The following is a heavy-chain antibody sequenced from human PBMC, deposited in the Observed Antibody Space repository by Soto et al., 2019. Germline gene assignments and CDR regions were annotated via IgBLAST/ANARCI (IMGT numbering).Heavy chain of an antibody. CDR1: GGSFSGYY. CDR3: ARAHDFWSGYYGHYYYYGMDV. Sequence: SETLSLTCAVYGGSFSGYYWSWIRQPPGKGLEWIGEINHSGSTNYNPSLKSRVTISVDTSKNQFSLKLSSVTAADTAVYYCARAHDFWSGYYGHYYYYGMDVWGQGTMVTVSS. J-gene: IGHJ6*02. D-gene: IGHD3-3*01. V-gene: IGHV4-34*01. CDR2: INHSGST.